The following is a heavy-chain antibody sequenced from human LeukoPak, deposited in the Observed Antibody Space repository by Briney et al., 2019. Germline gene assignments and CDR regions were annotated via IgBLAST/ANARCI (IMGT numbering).Heavy chain of an antibody. J-gene: IGHJ5*02. V-gene: IGHV1-69*13. D-gene: IGHD5-18*01. CDR3: ARAGYSYGYDPGNWFDP. Sequence: SVKVSCKASGGTFSSYAISWVRQAPGQGLEWMGGIIPIFGTANYAQKFQGRVTITADESASTAYMELSSLRSEDTAVYYCARAGYSYGYDPGNWFDPWGQGTLVTVSS. CDR2: IIPIFGTA. CDR1: GGTFSSYA.